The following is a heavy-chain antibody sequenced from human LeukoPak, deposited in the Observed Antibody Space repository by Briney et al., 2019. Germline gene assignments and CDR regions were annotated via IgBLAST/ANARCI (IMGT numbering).Heavy chain of an antibody. Sequence: GGTLRLSCAASGFIFSHYGMNWVRQAPGKGLEWVSGITSRSTTYYADSVKGRVTISRDNAKNSLYLQMNSLRAEDTAVYYCARVFGAGYSDYWGQGTLVTVSS. V-gene: IGHV3-69-1*01. J-gene: IGHJ4*02. D-gene: IGHD1-14*01. CDR2: ITSRSTT. CDR1: GFIFSHYG. CDR3: ARVFGAGYSDY.